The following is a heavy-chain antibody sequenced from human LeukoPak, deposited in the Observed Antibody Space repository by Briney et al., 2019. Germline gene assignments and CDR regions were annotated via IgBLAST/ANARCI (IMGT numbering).Heavy chain of an antibody. D-gene: IGHD4-23*01. J-gene: IGHJ4*02. CDR3: ARGRGYGGTYYFDY. V-gene: IGHV4-34*01. CDR1: GESFSGSY. CDR2: ISHSGTS. Sequence: SETLSLTCAVYGESFSGSYWNWFRQPPGKGLVWIGEISHSGTSNYNPSLKSRVTISVDTSKNQFSLKLTSVTAADTAVYYCARGRGYGGTYYFDYWGQGTLVTVSS.